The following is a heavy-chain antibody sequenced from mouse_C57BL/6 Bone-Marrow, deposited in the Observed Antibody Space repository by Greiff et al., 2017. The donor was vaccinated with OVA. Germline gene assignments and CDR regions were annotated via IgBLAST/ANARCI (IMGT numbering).Heavy chain of an antibody. Sequence: VQLQQPGAELVKPGASVKLSCKASGYTFTSYWMHWVKQRPGQGLEWIGMIHPNSGSTNYNEKFKSKATLTVDKSSSTAYMHLSSLTSEDAAVYYCAGSSPAWFAYWGQGTLVTVSA. D-gene: IGHD1-1*01. V-gene: IGHV1-64*01. CDR1: GYTFTSYW. J-gene: IGHJ3*01. CDR3: AGSSPAWFAY. CDR2: IHPNSGST.